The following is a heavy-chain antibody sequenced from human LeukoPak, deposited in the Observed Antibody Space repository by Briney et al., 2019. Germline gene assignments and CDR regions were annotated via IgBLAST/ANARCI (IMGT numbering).Heavy chain of an antibody. CDR2: INSDGRST. Sequence: GGSLRLSCAASGFTVSSYWMHWVRQGPWKGLVWVSRINSDGRSTSYADSVKGRFTISRDNAKNTLYLQMNSLRAEDTAVYYCAREYSTGFDPWGQGTLVTVSS. V-gene: IGHV3-74*01. CDR1: GFTVSSYW. CDR3: AREYSTGFDP. J-gene: IGHJ5*02. D-gene: IGHD2-15*01.